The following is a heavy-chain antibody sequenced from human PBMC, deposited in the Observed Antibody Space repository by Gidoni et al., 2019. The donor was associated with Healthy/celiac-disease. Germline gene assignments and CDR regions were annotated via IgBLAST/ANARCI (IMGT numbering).Heavy chain of an antibody. D-gene: IGHD6-19*01. CDR2: INSDGSST. Sequence: EVQLVESGGGLVQPGGSLRLSCAASGFTFSSYWRHWVRQAPGKGRVWVSRINSDGSSTSYADSVKGRFTISRDNAKNTLYLQMNSLRAEDTAVYYCARVGSSGWFYYFDYWGQGTLVTVSS. CDR1: GFTFSSYW. J-gene: IGHJ4*02. V-gene: IGHV3-74*01. CDR3: ARVGSSGWFYYFDY.